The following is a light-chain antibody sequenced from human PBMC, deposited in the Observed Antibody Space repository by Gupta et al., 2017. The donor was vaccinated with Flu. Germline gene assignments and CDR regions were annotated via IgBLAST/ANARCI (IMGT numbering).Light chain of an antibody. Sequence: EIVMTQSPATLSVSPGERATLSCRASQSVSSNLDWSQQKPGQAPRLLIYGASTRDTGIPARFSGSGFGTELTLTISIRQLEPFAVYYSQCHKNWPPSTFGQGTKLEIK. CDR1: QSVSSN. V-gene: IGKV3-15*01. J-gene: IGKJ2*01. CDR2: GAS. CDR3: QCHKNWPPST.